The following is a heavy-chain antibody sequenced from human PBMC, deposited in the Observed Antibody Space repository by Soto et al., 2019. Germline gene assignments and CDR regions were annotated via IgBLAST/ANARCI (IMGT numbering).Heavy chain of an antibody. CDR3: ARDRGGTGSRGGMDV. D-gene: IGHD1-1*01. CDR1: GGSISSGGYY. V-gene: IGHV4-31*03. J-gene: IGHJ6*02. Sequence: QVQLQESGPGLVKPSQTLSLTCTVSGGSISSGGYYWSWIRQHPGKGLEWIGYIYYSGSTYYNPSLKSRVTISVDTSKTQFSLKLGSVTAADTAVYYCARDRGGTGSRGGMDVWGQGTTVTVSS. CDR2: IYYSGST.